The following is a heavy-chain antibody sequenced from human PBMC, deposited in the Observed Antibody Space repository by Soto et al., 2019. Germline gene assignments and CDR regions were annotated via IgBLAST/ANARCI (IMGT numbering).Heavy chain of an antibody. Sequence: QVQLVQSGTEVKKPGSSVKVSCKASGGTFSSYTISWVRQAPGQGLEWMGRIIPILGIANYAQKFQGRVTITADKSTSTAYMELSRLRSEDTAVYYCARAEVVSGYYYGSGSYYTSWGQGTLVTVSS. CDR1: GGTFSSYT. CDR3: ARAEVVSGYYYGSGSYYTS. D-gene: IGHD3-10*01. CDR2: IIPILGIA. J-gene: IGHJ5*02. V-gene: IGHV1-69*02.